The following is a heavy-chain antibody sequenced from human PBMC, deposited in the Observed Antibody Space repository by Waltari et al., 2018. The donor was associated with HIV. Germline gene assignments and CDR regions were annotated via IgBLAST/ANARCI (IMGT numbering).Heavy chain of an antibody. V-gene: IGHV4-38-2*01. J-gene: IGHJ6*02. CDR2: GHQSGRA. CDR1: GSSLGRGDY. D-gene: IGHD3-10*01. Sequence: QLVLQESGPGLVRPAETLSITCSVSGSSLGRGDYWGWTRQPPGEGLEWLATGHQSGRAYYRPSLKSRISISMDTSTNQFTLKSTSVTAADTAVYYCARMDYGSGTPPLDIYVMDVWGQGTTVTVSS. CDR3: ARMDYGSGTPPLDIYVMDV.